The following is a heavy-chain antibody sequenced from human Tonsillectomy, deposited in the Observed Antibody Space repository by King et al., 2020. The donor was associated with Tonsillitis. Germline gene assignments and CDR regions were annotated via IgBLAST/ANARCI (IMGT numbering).Heavy chain of an antibody. Sequence: EQLVQSGAEVKKPGASVKVSCKASGYTFTGYYMHWVRQAPGQGLEWMGWINPNSDGTKSAQKFQGRVTMTRDTSISTAYMELSRLRSDDTAVYYCARRVRTPRTMGPYDAWDIWGQGTMVTVSS. CDR2: INPNSDGT. CDR1: GYTFTGYY. V-gene: IGHV1-2*02. J-gene: IGHJ3*02. CDR3: ARRVRTPRTMGPYDAWDI. D-gene: IGHD1-14*01.